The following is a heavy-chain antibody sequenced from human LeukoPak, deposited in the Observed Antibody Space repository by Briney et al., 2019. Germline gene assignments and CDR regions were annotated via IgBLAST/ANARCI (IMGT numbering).Heavy chain of an antibody. CDR1: GGSISSYY. Sequence: SETLSLTCTVSGGSISSYYWSWIRQPPGKGLEWIGDIYYSGSTKYNPSLKSPVTISVDTSKNQFSQKLSSVTAADTAVYYCARSPYYYYGMDVWGQGTTVTVSS. CDR2: IYYSGST. V-gene: IGHV4-59*01. CDR3: ARSPYYYYGMDV. J-gene: IGHJ6*02.